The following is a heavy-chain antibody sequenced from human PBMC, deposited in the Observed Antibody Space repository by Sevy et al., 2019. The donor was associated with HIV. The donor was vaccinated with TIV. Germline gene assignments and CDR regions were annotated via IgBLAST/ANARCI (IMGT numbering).Heavy chain of an antibody. D-gene: IGHD5-18*01. J-gene: IGHJ4*02. CDR2: IKSKTDGGTT. CDR3: TTDGGGYNYGYSFDY. Sequence: GGSLRLSCAASGFTFSNAWMNWVRQAPGKGLEWVGRIKSKTDGGTTDYAEPVKGRFTISRDDSKNTLYLQMTSLKTEDTAVYYCTTDGGGYNYGYSFDYWGQGTLVTVSS. V-gene: IGHV3-15*07. CDR1: GFTFSNAW.